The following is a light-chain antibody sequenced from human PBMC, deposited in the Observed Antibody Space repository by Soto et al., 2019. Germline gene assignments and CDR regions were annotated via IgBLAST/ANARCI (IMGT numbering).Light chain of an antibody. J-gene: IGLJ2*01. CDR1: SSDVGGYNY. CDR2: DVS. CDR3: CSYAGSYTL. V-gene: IGLV2-11*01. Sequence: ALTQPRSVSGSPGQSVTISCTGTSSDVGGYNYVSWYQQHPGKAPKLMIYDVSKRPSGVPDRFSGSKSGNTASLTISGLQAEDEADYYCCSYAGSYTLFGGGTKLTVL.